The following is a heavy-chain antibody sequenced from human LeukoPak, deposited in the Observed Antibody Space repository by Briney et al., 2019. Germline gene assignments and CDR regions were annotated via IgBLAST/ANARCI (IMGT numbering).Heavy chain of an antibody. Sequence: GGSLRLSCAASGFTVSSNYMSWVRQAPGKGLEWVSVIYSGGSTYYADSVKGRFTISRHNSKNTLYLQMSSLRAEDTAVYYCARSYYDSSGYYSYYFDYWGQGTLVTVSS. CDR3: ARSYYDSSGYYSYYFDY. CDR2: IYSGGST. J-gene: IGHJ4*02. V-gene: IGHV3-53*04. CDR1: GFTVSSNY. D-gene: IGHD3-22*01.